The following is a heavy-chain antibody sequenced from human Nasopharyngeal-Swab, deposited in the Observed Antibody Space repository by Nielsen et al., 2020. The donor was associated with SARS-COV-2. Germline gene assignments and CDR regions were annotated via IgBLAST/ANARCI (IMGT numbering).Heavy chain of an antibody. V-gene: IGHV5-51*01. CDR2: IYPGDSDT. Sequence: GGSLRLSCKGSGYSFTSYWIGWVRQMPGKGLEWMGIIYPGDSDTRYSPSFQGQVTISADKSISTAYPQWSSLKASDTAMYYCARRDCTNGVCYKDYWGQGTLVTVSS. CDR1: GYSFTSYW. CDR3: ARRDCTNGVCYKDY. J-gene: IGHJ4*02. D-gene: IGHD2-8*01.